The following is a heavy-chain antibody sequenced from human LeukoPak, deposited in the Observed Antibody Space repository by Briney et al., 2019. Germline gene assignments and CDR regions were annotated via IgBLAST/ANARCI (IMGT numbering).Heavy chain of an antibody. Sequence: SETLSLTCTVSGGSISSYYWRWIRQPPGKGLEWIGDIYYSGSTNYNPSLKSRVTISVGTSKNQFSLKLSSVTAADTAVYYCARAPFDSSGYYPPVHYFDYWGQGTLVTVSS. CDR3: ARAPFDSSGYYPPVHYFDY. CDR1: GGSISSYY. V-gene: IGHV4-59*08. J-gene: IGHJ4*02. CDR2: IYYSGST. D-gene: IGHD3-22*01.